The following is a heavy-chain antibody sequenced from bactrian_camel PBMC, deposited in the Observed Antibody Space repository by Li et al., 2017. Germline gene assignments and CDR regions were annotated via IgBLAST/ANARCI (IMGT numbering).Heavy chain of an antibody. CDR2: LDHDGRI. CDR3: AAAVGLGCPSLQEMWFPY. D-gene: IGHD1*01. V-gene: IGHV3S53*01. Sequence: VQLVESGGGSVQVGGSLTLSCAVSGHTYNNYCMGWFRQTPGQRREGIATLDHDGRITYTPSVKGRFTISQDGAKNTVYLQMNSLKPEDTGVYYCAAAVGLGCPSLQEMWFPYWGQGTQVTVS. CDR1: GHTYNNYC. J-gene: IGHJ4*01.